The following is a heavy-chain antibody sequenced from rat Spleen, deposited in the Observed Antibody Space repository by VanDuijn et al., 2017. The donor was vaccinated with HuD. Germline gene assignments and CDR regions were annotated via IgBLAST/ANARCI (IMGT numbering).Heavy chain of an antibody. V-gene: IGHV2-45*01. Sequence: QVQLMESGPGLVQPSETLSLTCTVSGFSLTSYNVHWVRQPPGKGREWMGVIWSNGGTDYNSAIKSRLSISRDTSKSQVFLKMNSLQTEDTAMYFCARENYGGYKSYYWYFDFWGPGTMVTVSS. D-gene: IGHD1-11*01. CDR1: GFSLTSYN. J-gene: IGHJ1*01. CDR2: IWSNGGT. CDR3: ARENYGGYKSYYWYFDF.